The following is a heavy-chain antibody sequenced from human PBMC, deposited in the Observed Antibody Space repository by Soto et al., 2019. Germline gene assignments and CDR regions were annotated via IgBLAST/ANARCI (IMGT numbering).Heavy chain of an antibody. V-gene: IGHV3-33*01. CDR3: ARDGIVVVPAAMRGMDV. Sequence: QVQLVESGGGVVQPGRSLRLSCAASGFTFSIYGMHWVRQAPGKGLEWVAVIWYDGSNKYYADSVKGRFTISRDNSQITLYLQMNSLRAEDTAVYYCARDGIVVVPAAMRGMDVWGQGTTVTVS. CDR1: GFTFSIYG. D-gene: IGHD2-2*01. J-gene: IGHJ6*02. CDR2: IWYDGSNK.